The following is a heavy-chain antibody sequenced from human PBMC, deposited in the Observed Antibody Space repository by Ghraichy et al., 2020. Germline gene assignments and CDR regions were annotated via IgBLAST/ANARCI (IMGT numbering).Heavy chain of an antibody. CDR1: GYTFTSYY. Sequence: ASVKVSCKASGYTFTSYYMHWVRQAPGQGLEWMGIINPSGGSTSYAQKFQGRVTMTRDTSTSTVYMELSSLRSEDTAVYYCARDGATSAGATYWYFDLWGRGTLVTVSS. V-gene: IGHV1-46*01. D-gene: IGHD1-26*01. CDR3: ARDGATSAGATYWYFDL. J-gene: IGHJ2*01. CDR2: INPSGGST.